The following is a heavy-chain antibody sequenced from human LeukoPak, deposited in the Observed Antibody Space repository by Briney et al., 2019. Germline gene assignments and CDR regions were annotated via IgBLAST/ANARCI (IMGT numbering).Heavy chain of an antibody. CDR1: GGTFSSYA. D-gene: IGHD5-12*01. J-gene: IGHJ4*02. Sequence: ASVTVSCTASGGTFSSYAISWVRQAPGQGLEWMGIINPSGGSTSYAQKFQGRVTMTRDTSTSTVYMELSSLRSEDTAVYYCARGPRYSGYVSANLLYYFDYWGQGTLVTVSS. CDR3: ARGPRYSGYVSANLLYYFDY. V-gene: IGHV1-46*01. CDR2: INPSGGST.